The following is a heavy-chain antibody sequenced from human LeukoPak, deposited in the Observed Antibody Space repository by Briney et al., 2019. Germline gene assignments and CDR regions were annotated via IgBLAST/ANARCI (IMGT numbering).Heavy chain of an antibody. CDR2: ISWNSGSI. Sequence: GGSLRLSCAASGFTFDDYAMHWVRQAPGKGLEWVSGISWNSGSIGYADSVKGRFTISRDNAKNSLFLQMNSLRAEDMALYYCAKDAKGGSYFYYFDYWGQETLVTVSS. CDR1: GFTFDDYA. D-gene: IGHD1-26*01. CDR3: AKDAKGGSYFYYFDY. J-gene: IGHJ4*02. V-gene: IGHV3-9*03.